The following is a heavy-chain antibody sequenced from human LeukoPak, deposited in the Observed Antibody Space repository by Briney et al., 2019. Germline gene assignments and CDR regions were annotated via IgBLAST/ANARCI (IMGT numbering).Heavy chain of an antibody. V-gene: IGHV3-30*03. Sequence: GTSLRLSCAASDFTLTNYGMHWVRQAPGKGLEWVALITYDGYYKYYSDSVKGRFTISSDTSKNTLYLQMNSLRAEDTAVYYCARDLSPVVRASPMGYWGQGTPVTVSS. CDR3: ARDLSPVVRASPMGY. D-gene: IGHD3-10*01. CDR2: ITYDGYYK. CDR1: DFTLTNYG. J-gene: IGHJ4*02.